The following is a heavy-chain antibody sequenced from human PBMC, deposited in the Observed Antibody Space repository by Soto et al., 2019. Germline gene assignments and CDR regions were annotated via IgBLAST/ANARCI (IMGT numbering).Heavy chain of an antibody. V-gene: IGHV1-8*01. J-gene: IGHJ6*02. D-gene: IGHD6-13*01. CDR3: AREWSAAGHFYGMDV. CDR1: GYTFTSYD. CDR2: MNTNSDDT. Sequence: ASVKVSCKTSGYTFTSYDINWVRQAPGQGLEWVGWMNTNSDDTRSAQKFRGRLALTRDKSMRAVYMKLSNLRPDDSAVYYCAREWSAAGHFYGMDVWGQGTTVTVSS.